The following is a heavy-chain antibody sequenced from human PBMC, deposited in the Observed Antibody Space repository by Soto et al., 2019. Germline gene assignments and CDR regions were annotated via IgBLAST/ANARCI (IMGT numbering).Heavy chain of an antibody. CDR2: INHSGST. CDR1: GGSFSGYY. Sequence: SETLSLTCAVYGGSFSGYYWSWIRQPPGKGLEWIGEINHSGSTNYNPSLKSRVTISVDTSKNQFSLKLSSVTAADTAVYYCARRRITIFGVVIMLDYWGQGTLVTVSS. V-gene: IGHV4-34*01. CDR3: ARRRITIFGVVIMLDY. J-gene: IGHJ4*02. D-gene: IGHD3-3*01.